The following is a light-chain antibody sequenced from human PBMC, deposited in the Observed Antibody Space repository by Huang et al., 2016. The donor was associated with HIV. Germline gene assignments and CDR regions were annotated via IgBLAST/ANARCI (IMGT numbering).Light chain of an antibody. CDR3: MHGTHPWT. V-gene: IGKV2-30*01. CDR1: QSLAYTDANTY. Sequence: DVVVTQFPLAPPVTLGQPASISCRSTQSLAYTDANTYLNWFQQRTGQSPRRLLYKVSNRDSGVPDRFSGSGSGPNFTLEISRVEAEDVGVYYCMHGTHPWTFGQGTRVEIE. CDR2: KVS. J-gene: IGKJ1*01.